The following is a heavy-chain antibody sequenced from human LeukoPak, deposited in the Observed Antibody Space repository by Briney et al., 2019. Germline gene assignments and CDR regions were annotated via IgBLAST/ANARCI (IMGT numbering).Heavy chain of an antibody. CDR2: ISAYSGNK. CDR3: ARDIATVVHQD. J-gene: IGHJ4*02. D-gene: IGHD2-2*01. V-gene: IGHV1-18*01. Sequence: ASVKVSCKASGYTFPNYRITWVRQAPGQGLEWMGWISAYSGNKNYVQKFQGRVTMATDASTSTTYMELRSLRSDDTAVYYCARDIATVVHQDWGQGTLVTASS. CDR1: GYTFPNYR.